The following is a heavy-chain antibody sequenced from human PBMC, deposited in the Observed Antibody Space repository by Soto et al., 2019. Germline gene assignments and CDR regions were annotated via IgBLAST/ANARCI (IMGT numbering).Heavy chain of an antibody. CDR1: GFTFSSYA. V-gene: IGHV3-23*01. J-gene: IGHJ4*02. Sequence: EVQLLESGGGLVQPGGSLRLSCAASGFTFSSYAMSWVRQAPGKGLEWVSAISGSGGSTYYADSVKGRFTISRDNSKNTLYLQMNSLRAEDTAVSYCALGIGYYDILTGYFDYWGQGTLVTVSS. CDR2: ISGSGGST. D-gene: IGHD3-9*01. CDR3: ALGIGYYDILTGYFDY.